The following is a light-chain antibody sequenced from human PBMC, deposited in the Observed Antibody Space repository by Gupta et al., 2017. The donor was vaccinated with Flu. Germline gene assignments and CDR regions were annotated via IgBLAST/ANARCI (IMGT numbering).Light chain of an antibody. Sequence: SAPTPPRTGSGPLVQSVTPSLTGSSNAVGGSNRVSWYQQRPGKAPKLLLYDVTERPSGVPDRFSGSKASNTASLTISGLQADDEADYYYSSYAGRVTWVFGTGTTVTVL. J-gene: IGLJ1*01. CDR3: SSYAGRVTWV. V-gene: IGLV2-11*01. CDR2: DVT. CDR1: SNAVGGSNR.